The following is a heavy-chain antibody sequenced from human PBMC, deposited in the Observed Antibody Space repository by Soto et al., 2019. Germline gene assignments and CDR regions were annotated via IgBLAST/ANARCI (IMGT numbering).Heavy chain of an antibody. CDR1: GFTFSTYS. J-gene: IGHJ5*02. CDR2: ITSSSSTI. CDR3: ARDNGMAGSFDP. V-gene: IGHV3-48*02. Sequence: HPGGSLRLSCAASGFTFSTYSMNWVRQAPGKGLEWISYITSSSSTIYYADSVKGRFTISRDNAKNSLYLQMNSLRDEDTAMYYCARDNGMAGSFDPWGQGTLVTVS. D-gene: IGHD2-8*01.